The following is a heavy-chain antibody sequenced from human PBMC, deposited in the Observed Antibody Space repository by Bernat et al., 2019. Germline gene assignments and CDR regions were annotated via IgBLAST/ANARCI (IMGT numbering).Heavy chain of an antibody. CDR1: GYTFTSYG. J-gene: IGHJ4*02. V-gene: IGHV1-18*01. CDR2: ISAYKGNT. CDR3: ARDRHTKFYGGTDY. Sequence: QVQLVQSGAEVKKPGASVKVSCKASGYTFTSYGISWVRQAPGQGLEWIGWISAYKGNTNYAQKLQDRFTMTTENSTSTAYMELRSLRSKDTAVYYCARDRHTKFYGGTDYWGQESLVTVS. D-gene: IGHD4-23*01.